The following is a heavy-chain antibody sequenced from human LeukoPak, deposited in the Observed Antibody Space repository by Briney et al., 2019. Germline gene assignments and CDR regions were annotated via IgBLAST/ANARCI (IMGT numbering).Heavy chain of an antibody. V-gene: IGHV1-2*02. Sequence: GASVKVSCKASGYTFADYYMHWVRQAPGQGLEWMGWINPNSGGTNYAQKFQGRVTMTRDTSISTAYMELSRLRSDDTAVYYCARSPLTGHFDYWGQGTLVTVSS. CDR3: ARSPLTGHFDY. D-gene: IGHD1-20*01. J-gene: IGHJ4*02. CDR2: INPNSGGT. CDR1: GYTFADYY.